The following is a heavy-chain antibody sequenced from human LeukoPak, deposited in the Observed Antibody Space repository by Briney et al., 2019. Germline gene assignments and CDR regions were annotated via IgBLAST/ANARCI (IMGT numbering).Heavy chain of an antibody. Sequence: PSETLSLTCTVSGCSISSYYWSWIRQPPGKGLEWIGYFYYSGGTNYNPSLKSRVTISVDTSKNQFSLKLSSVTAADTAVYYCARHEVLGNCSGGSCRIYYYYGMDVWGQGITVTVSS. CDR1: GCSISSYY. D-gene: IGHD2-15*01. CDR3: ARHEVLGNCSGGSCRIYYYYGMDV. J-gene: IGHJ6*02. CDR2: FYYSGGT. V-gene: IGHV4-59*08.